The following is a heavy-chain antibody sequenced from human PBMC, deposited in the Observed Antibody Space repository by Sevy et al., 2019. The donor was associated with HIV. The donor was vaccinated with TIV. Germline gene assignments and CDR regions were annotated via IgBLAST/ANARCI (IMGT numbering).Heavy chain of an antibody. D-gene: IGHD3-16*02. CDR3: ARDPPLMITFGGVIVEDAFDI. V-gene: IGHV1-18*01. CDR1: GYTFTSYG. J-gene: IGHJ3*02. Sequence: GESLKISCKASGYTFTSYGISWVRQAPGQGLEWMGWISAYNGNTNYAQKLQGRVTMTTDTSTSTAYMELRSLRSDDTAVYYCARDPPLMITFGGVIVEDAFDIWGQGTMVTVSS. CDR2: ISAYNGNT.